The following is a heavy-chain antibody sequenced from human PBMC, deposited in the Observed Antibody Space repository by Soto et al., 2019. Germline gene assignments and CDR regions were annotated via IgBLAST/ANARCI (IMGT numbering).Heavy chain of an antibody. D-gene: IGHD6-19*01. V-gene: IGHV4-34*01. CDR2: INHSGST. Sequence: SETLSLTCAGYGGSFSGYYWSWIRQPPGKGLEWIGEINHSGSTNYNPSLKSRVTISVDTSKNQFSLKLSSVTAADTAVYYCARGGADSSGWYGIYCYYYGMDVWGQGPTVTVSS. CDR1: GGSFSGYY. CDR3: ARGGADSSGWYGIYCYYYGMDV. J-gene: IGHJ6*02.